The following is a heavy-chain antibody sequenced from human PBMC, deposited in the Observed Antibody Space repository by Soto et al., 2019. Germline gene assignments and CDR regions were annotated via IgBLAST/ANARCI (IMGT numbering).Heavy chain of an antibody. CDR2: INAGNGNT. Sequence: ASVKVSCSASGYTFTSYAMHWVRQAPGQRLEWMGWINAGNGNTKYSQKFQGRVTITRDTSASTAYMELSSLRSEDTAVYYCARAARDYGGNNWFDPWGQGTLVTVSS. V-gene: IGHV1-3*01. J-gene: IGHJ5*02. CDR3: ARAARDYGGNNWFDP. D-gene: IGHD4-17*01. CDR1: GYTFTSYA.